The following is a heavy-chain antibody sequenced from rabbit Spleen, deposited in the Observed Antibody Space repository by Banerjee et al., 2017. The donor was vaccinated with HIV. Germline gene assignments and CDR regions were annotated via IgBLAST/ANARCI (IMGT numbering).Heavy chain of an antibody. Sequence: QSLEESGGDLVKPGASLTLTCTASDSGFSFSINYYMCWVRQAPGKGLEWIGYIDPVFGITNYASWVNGRFTISSHNAQNTLYLQLNSLTAADTATYFCVREVAGKFKLWGPGTLVTVS. J-gene: IGHJ4*01. D-gene: IGHD4-1*01. CDR3: VREVAGKFKL. CDR1: DSGFSFSINYY. V-gene: IGHV1S40*01. CDR2: IDPVFGIT.